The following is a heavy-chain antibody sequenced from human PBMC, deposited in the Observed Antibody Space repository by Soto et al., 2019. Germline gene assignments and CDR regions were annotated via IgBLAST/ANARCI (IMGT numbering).Heavy chain of an antibody. J-gene: IGHJ6*02. CDR3: VRGGSSYYFGMDV. Sequence: PSQTLSLTCAISGDRVSSNSAVWNWIRRSPSRGLEWLGWTYYRSKWYNDYAVSVKSRITIKPDTSKNQFSLQLNSVTPEDTAVYYCVRGGSSYYFGMDVWGQGTTVTVSS. CDR2: TYYRSKWYN. V-gene: IGHV6-1*01. CDR1: GDRVSSNSAV.